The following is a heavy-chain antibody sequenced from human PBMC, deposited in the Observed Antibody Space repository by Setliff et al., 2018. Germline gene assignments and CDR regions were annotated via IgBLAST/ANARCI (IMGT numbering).Heavy chain of an antibody. D-gene: IGHD3-22*01. CDR3: ARAMYSAGYYGGGYSYYYMDV. V-gene: IGHV4-59*08. CDR2: IYYSGST. Sequence: SETLSLTCTVSGDSINNNYWSWIRQPPGKGLEWIGHIYYSGSTNYNPSLKSRVTISLDSSKTQFSLKLSSVTAADTAVYYCARAMYSAGYYGGGYSYYYMDVWGKETTVTVSS. CDR1: GDSINNNY. J-gene: IGHJ6*03.